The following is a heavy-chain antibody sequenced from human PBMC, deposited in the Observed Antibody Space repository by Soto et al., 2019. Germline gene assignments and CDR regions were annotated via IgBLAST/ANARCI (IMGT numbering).Heavy chain of an antibody. Sequence: SVKVSCKASGGTFSSSGFSWVRQAPGQGLEWMGMIVPSLDTTNYAQKLQARVTITADEVTSTAYMELRSLRSEDTAVYYCARWPQPRYTADPYAVDVWGQGTRVTVSS. CDR3: ARWPQPRYTADPYAVDV. CDR2: IVPSLDTT. J-gene: IGHJ6*02. V-gene: IGHV1-69*11. D-gene: IGHD3-16*02. CDR1: GGTFSSSG.